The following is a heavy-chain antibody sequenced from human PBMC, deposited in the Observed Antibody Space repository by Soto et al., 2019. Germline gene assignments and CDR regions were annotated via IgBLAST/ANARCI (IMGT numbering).Heavy chain of an antibody. CDR2: ISGSGFKK. Sequence: GGSLRLSCAASGFIFENFGMSWVRQAPGKGLEWISSISGSGFKKYYAGSVKGRFTVSRDNSKSTVYLELNNLSAEDTAVYHCAKNQGVELVPLATVDWFDPWGQGSVVTVYS. V-gene: IGHV3-23*01. J-gene: IGHJ5*02. CDR3: AKNQGVELVPLATVDWFDP. CDR1: GFIFENFG. D-gene: IGHD1-26*01.